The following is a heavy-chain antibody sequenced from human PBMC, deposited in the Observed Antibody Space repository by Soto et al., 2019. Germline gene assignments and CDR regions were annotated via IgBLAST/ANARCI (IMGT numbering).Heavy chain of an antibody. Sequence: QVHLVQSGDEVGEPGASVKVSCKASGYNFNDYFMHWVRQAPGQGLEWMGWIKPRSGETKYEQKFHGRVTLTSDMSISTAYMEVTLVTSGDTAVYFCADETGADTFDYWGQGTLVIVST. J-gene: IGHJ4*02. CDR3: ADETGADTFDY. V-gene: IGHV1-2*02. CDR2: IKPRSGET. D-gene: IGHD1-1*01. CDR1: GYNFNDYF.